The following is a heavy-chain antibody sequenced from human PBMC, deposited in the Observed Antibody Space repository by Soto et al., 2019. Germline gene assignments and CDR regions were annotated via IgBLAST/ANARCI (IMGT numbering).Heavy chain of an antibody. CDR1: GFTFSSYV. V-gene: IGHV3-30*03. CDR3: ASRSDLDY. J-gene: IGHJ4*02. CDR2: ISYDGSNK. Sequence: GGSLRLSCAASGFTFSSYVMHWVRQAPGKGLEWVAVISYDGSNKYYADSVKGRFTISRDNSKNTLYLQMNSLRAEDTAVYYCASRSDLDYWGQGTLVTVSS.